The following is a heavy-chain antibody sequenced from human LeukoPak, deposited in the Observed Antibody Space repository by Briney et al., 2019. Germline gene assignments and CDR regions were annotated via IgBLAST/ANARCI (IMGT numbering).Heavy chain of an antibody. CDR1: GFTFSSYW. Sequence: SGGSLRLSCAASGFTFSSYWMSWVRQAPGKGLEWVANIKQDGSEKYYVDSVKGRFTISRDNAKNSLYLQMNSLRAEDTAVYYCARDDVYYVYYYYGMDVWGQGTTVTVSS. CDR3: ARDDVYYVYYYYGMDV. D-gene: IGHD3-16*01. J-gene: IGHJ6*02. CDR2: IKQDGSEK. V-gene: IGHV3-7*01.